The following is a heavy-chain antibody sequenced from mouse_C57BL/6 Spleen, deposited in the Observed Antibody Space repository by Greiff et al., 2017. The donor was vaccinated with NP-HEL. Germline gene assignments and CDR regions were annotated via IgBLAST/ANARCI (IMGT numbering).Heavy chain of an antibody. D-gene: IGHD2-1*01. CDR3: ARYGYGNYESGFAY. V-gene: IGHV1-54*01. J-gene: IGHJ3*01. CDR2: INPGSGGT. CDR1: GYAFTNYL. Sequence: VMLVESGAELVRPGTSVKVSCKASGYAFTNYLIEWVKQRPGQGLEWIGVINPGSGGTNYNEKFKGKATLTADKSSSTAYMQLSSLTSEDSAVYFCARYGYGNYESGFAYWGQGTLVTVSA.